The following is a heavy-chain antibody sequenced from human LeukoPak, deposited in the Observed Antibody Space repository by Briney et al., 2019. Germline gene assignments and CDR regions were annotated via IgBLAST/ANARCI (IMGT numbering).Heavy chain of an antibody. CDR1: GYTLTSYG. Sequence: ASVKVSCKASGYTLTSYGISWVRQAPGQGLEWMGWISAYNGNTNYAQKLQGRVTMTTDTSTSTAYMELRSLRSDDTAVYYCARVTGGYCSSTSCPRMDVWGKGTTVTISS. CDR3: ARVTGGYCSSTSCPRMDV. V-gene: IGHV1-18*01. J-gene: IGHJ6*04. CDR2: ISAYNGNT. D-gene: IGHD2-2*01.